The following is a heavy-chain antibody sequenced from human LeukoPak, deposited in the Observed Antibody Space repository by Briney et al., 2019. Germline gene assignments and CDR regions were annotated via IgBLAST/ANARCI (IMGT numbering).Heavy chain of an antibody. CDR1: GFTFGSIR. J-gene: IGHJ5*02. CDR3: ATDAGHWFDP. V-gene: IGHV3-64*04. CDR2: ISSNGGST. Sequence: GGSLRLSCSASGFTFGSIRMHWVRQAPGKGLEYVSAISSNGGSTYYADSVKGRFTISRDNSKNTLFLQMNSLRAEDTAVYYCATDAGHWFDPWGQGTLVTVSS.